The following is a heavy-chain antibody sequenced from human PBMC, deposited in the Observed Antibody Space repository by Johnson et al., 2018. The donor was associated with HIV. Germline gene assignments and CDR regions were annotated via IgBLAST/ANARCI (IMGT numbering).Heavy chain of an antibody. V-gene: IGHV3-30*03. CDR3: ASVLAAAAMGAFDI. D-gene: IGHD6-13*01. J-gene: IGHJ3*02. CDR1: GISFSNLG. CDR2: ISFDGNLK. Sequence: QVQLVESGGGLVQPGGSLRLSCAASGISFSNLGIHWVRQAPGQRPEWVAVISFDGNLKKYAAHVKGRFTIARDNSKNTLYLQMNSLRAEDTAVYYCASVLAAAAMGAFDIWGQGTMVTVSS.